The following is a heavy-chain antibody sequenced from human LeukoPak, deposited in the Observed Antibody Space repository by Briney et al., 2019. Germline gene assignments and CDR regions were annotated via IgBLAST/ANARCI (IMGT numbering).Heavy chain of an antibody. V-gene: IGHV1-18*01. CDR1: GYTFTSYG. J-gene: IGHJ5*02. CDR3: AMGDRRNWFDP. Sequence: EASVKVSCKASGYTFTSYGISWVRQAPGQGLEWMGWISAYNGNTNYAQKLQGRVTMTTDTSTSTAYMELSSLRSEDTAVYYCAMGDRRNWFDPWGQGTLVTVSS. CDR2: ISAYNGNT.